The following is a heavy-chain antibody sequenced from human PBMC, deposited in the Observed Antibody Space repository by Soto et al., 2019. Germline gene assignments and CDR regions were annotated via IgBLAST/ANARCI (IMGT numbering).Heavy chain of an antibody. CDR2: ISYDGSNK. D-gene: IGHD6-13*01. CDR1: GFTFSSYG. V-gene: IGHV3-30*18. Sequence: PGGSLRLSCAASGFTFSSYGMHWVRQAPGKGLEWVAVISYDGSNKYYADSVKGRFTISRGNSKNTLYLQMNSLRAEDTAVYYCANIPGGIAAAGIDYWGQGTLVTVSS. CDR3: ANIPGGIAAAGIDY. J-gene: IGHJ4*02.